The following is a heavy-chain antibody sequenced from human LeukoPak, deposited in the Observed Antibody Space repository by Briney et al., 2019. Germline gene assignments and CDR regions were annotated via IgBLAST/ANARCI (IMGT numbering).Heavy chain of an antibody. V-gene: IGHV3-21*01. CDR2: ISSRSGYI. CDR3: ASFDSSGWHYFDY. CDR1: GFTFSSYS. D-gene: IGHD6-19*01. J-gene: IGHJ4*02. Sequence: GGSLRLSCAASGFTFSSYSMSWVRQAPGQGLEWVSSISSRSGYIYYGDSVKGRFTISRDNAKNSLYLQMNTLRAEDTAVYYCASFDSSGWHYFDYWGQGTLVTVSA.